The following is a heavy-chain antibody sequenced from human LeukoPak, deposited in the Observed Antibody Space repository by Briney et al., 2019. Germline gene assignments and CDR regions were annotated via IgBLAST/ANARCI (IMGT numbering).Heavy chain of an antibody. Sequence: GGSLRLSCAASGFTFSDYYMSWIRQAPGKGLEWVSYISSSGSTIYYADSVKGRFTISRDNAKNSLYLQMNSLRAEDTAVYYCARDFPVPAAIVQYYYYGMDVWGQGTTVTVSS. CDR1: GFTFSDYY. J-gene: IGHJ6*02. V-gene: IGHV3-11*01. CDR2: ISSSGSTI. D-gene: IGHD2-2*02. CDR3: ARDFPVPAAIVQYYYYGMDV.